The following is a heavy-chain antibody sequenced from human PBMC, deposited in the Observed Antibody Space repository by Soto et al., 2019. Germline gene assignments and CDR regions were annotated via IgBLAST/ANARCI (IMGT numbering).Heavy chain of an antibody. CDR3: DRTFDYYGMDV. Sequence: SETLSLTCAVSGYSIASGYYWAWIRQSPGKGLEWIGSIYHAGSVYYNPSLNSRVAVSLDTSKNHFSLKLTSVTAADTAVYYCDRTFDYYGMDVWGQGTTVTVSS. V-gene: IGHV4-38-2*01. CDR1: GYSIASGYY. CDR2: IYHAGSV. J-gene: IGHJ6*02.